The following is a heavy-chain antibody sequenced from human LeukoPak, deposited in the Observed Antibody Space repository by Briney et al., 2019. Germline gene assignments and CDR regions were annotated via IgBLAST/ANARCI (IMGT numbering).Heavy chain of an antibody. CDR1: GGTFSSYA. D-gene: IGHD2-15*01. CDR2: IIPILGIA. CDR3: ARGDCSGGSCYTMDV. Sequence: SVKVSCKASGGTFSSYAISWVRQAPGQGLEWMGRIIPILGIANYAQKFQGRVTITADKSTSTAYMELSSLRSEDTAVYYCARGDCSGGSCYTMDVWGQGTAVTVSS. V-gene: IGHV1-69*04. J-gene: IGHJ6*02.